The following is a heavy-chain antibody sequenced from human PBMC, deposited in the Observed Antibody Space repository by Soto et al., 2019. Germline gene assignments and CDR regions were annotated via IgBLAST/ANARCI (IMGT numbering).Heavy chain of an antibody. CDR3: ATQRELLRGHWFDP. J-gene: IGHJ5*02. D-gene: IGHD1-26*01. Sequence: GASVKVSCKVSGYTLTELSMHWVRQAPGKGLEWMGGFDPEDGETIYAQKFQGRVTMTEDTSTDTAYMELSSLRSEDTAVYYCATQRELLRGHWFDPWGQGTLVTVSS. V-gene: IGHV1-24*01. CDR2: FDPEDGET. CDR1: GYTLTELS.